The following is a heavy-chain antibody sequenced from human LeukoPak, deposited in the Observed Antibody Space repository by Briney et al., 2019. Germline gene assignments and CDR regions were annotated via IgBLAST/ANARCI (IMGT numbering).Heavy chain of an antibody. Sequence: PGGSLRLSCAASGFTFSSYWMSWVRQAPGKGLEWVSSISSSSSYIYYADSVKGRFTISRDNAKNSLYLQMNSLRAEDTAVYYCARGDCSSTSCYTIRGNYYYYYGMDVWGQGTTVTVSS. V-gene: IGHV3-21*01. D-gene: IGHD2-2*02. CDR3: ARGDCSSTSCYTIRGNYYYYYGMDV. J-gene: IGHJ6*02. CDR2: ISSSSSYI. CDR1: GFTFSSYW.